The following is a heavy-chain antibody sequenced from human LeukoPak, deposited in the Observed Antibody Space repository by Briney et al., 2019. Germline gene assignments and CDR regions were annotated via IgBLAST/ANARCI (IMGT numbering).Heavy chain of an antibody. D-gene: IGHD3-22*01. CDR1: GGSISSFY. Sequence: SETPSLTCTVSGGSISSFYWSWIRQPPGKGLEWIGYIHYSGSTNYNPSLKSRVTISVDTSKNQFSLNLSSVTAADTAVYYCARGSSGYRFDCWGQGTLVTVSS. J-gene: IGHJ4*02. CDR2: IHYSGST. CDR3: ARGSSGYRFDC. V-gene: IGHV4-59*01.